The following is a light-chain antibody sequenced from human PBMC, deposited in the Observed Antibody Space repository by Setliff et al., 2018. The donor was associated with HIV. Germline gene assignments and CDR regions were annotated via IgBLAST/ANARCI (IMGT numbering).Light chain of an antibody. V-gene: IGLV2-23*02. Sequence: QSALTQPASVSGSPGQSITISCTGTSSDVAIYNLVSWYQQHPGKAPKLMISEVNKRPSGVSDCFSGSKSGNTASLTISGLQAEDAADYYCCSYAGSTYYVFGTGTKVTVL. CDR1: SSDVAIYNL. J-gene: IGLJ1*01. CDR3: CSYAGSTYYV. CDR2: EVN.